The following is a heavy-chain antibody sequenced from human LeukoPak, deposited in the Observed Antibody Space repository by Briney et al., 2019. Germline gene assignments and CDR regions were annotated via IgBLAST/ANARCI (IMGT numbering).Heavy chain of an antibody. CDR2: IHDSGIT. CDR1: GGSISSYY. J-gene: IGHJ5*02. Sequence: PSETLSLTCTVSGGSISSYYWSWIRQPPGKGLEWIGYIHDSGITNYNLSLKSRVTMSVDTSKNQFSLKLRSVTPADTAVYYCARDSRYYDFSWGQGTLVTVSS. CDR3: ARDSRYYDFS. V-gene: IGHV4-59*01. D-gene: IGHD3-3*01.